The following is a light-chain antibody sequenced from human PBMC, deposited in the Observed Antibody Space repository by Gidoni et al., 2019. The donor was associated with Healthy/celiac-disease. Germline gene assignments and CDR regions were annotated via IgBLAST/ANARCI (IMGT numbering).Light chain of an antibody. CDR3: QQYNNWPGRT. CDR1: QIVSSN. V-gene: IGKV3-15*01. J-gene: IGKJ1*01. CDR2: GAS. Sequence: EIVMTQSPATLSVSPGERATLSGRASQIVSSNLAWYQQKPGQAPRLLIYGASTRATGIPARFSGSGSGTEFTLTISSLQSEDFAVYYCQQYNNWPGRTFGQGTKVEIK.